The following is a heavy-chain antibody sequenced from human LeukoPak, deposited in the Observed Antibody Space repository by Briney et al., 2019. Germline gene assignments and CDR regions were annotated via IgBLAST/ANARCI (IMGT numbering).Heavy chain of an antibody. V-gene: IGHV3-30-3*01. Sequence: PGGSLRLSCAASGFTFSSYAMHWVRQAPGKGLEWVAVISYDGSNKYYADSVRGRFTISRDNSKNTLYLQMNSLRAEDTAVYYCAKVNMGLWFGELFVFDYWGQGTLVTASS. CDR2: ISYDGSNK. CDR3: AKVNMGLWFGELFVFDY. D-gene: IGHD3-10*01. CDR1: GFTFSSYA. J-gene: IGHJ4*02.